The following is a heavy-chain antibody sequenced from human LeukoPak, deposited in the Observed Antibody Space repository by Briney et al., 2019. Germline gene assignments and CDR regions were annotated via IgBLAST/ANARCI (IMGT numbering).Heavy chain of an antibody. V-gene: IGHV4-34*01. J-gene: IGHJ4*02. D-gene: IGHD3-16*02. Sequence: SETVSHTCAVYGGSLSGYYLSWLRRPPGKGLEWIGEINHSGSTNYNPSLKSRVTISVDTSKNQFYLKLSSVTAADTAGYYCGRGHMIRYGGVIVLGLPLLDYWGQGTLVTVSS. CDR2: INHSGST. CDR3: GRGHMIRYGGVIVLGLPLLDY. CDR1: GGSLSGYY.